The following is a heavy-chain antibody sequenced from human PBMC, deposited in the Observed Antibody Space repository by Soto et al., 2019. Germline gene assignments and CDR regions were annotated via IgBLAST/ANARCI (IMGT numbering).Heavy chain of an antibody. CDR2: IVWNSGSI. CDR1: GFTFDNCA. J-gene: IGHJ6*02. D-gene: IGHD6-13*01. Sequence: PWGSLRLSCAASGFTFDNCAKHWVRQAPGKGLEWVSGIVWNSGSIGYADSVKGRFSISRDNAKNSLYLQMNSLRAEDTALYYCARSWGLAAAGRGMDVWGQGTTVTVSS. CDR3: ARSWGLAAAGRGMDV. V-gene: IGHV3-9*01.